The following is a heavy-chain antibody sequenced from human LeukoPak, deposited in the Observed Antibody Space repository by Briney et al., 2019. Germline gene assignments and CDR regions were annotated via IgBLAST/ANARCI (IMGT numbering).Heavy chain of an antibody. V-gene: IGHV6-1*01. CDR1: GDFVPSSNAA. CDR3: ARDGGPTGVLNFDY. J-gene: IGHJ4*02. CDR2: TYLRSRWYH. Sequence: SQTLSLTCAISGDFVPSSNAAWNWVRQSPSRGLEWLGRTYLRSRWYHDFAESVKSRISINADTSKNQFSLQLNSVTPEDTAVYYCARDGGPTGVLNFDYWGQGTLVTVSS. D-gene: IGHD3-3*01.